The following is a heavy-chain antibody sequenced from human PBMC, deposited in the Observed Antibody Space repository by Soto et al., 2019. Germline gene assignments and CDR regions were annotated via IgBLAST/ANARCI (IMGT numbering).Heavy chain of an antibody. CDR2: VGGSDTDK. J-gene: IGHJ3*02. CDR1: GFTFSAYA. D-gene: IGHD2-8*01. V-gene: IGHV3-23*01. Sequence: EVQLLESGGGVVQPGGSLRLSCAGSGFTFSAYAMSWVRQAPVKGLQWVSGVGGSDTDKHYADSVRGRFTVARDNSKNTLYLQMNSLRVDDTAVYYCAKDATAVNGVWDPFDMWGQGTEVTVSS. CDR3: AKDATAVNGVWDPFDM.